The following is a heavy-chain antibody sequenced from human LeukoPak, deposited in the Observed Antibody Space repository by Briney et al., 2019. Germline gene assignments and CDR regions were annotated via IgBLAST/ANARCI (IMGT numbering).Heavy chain of an antibody. Sequence: GGSLRLSCAASGFMFSKNAMHWVRQAPGKGLEWVSAISGSGGSTYYADSVKGRFTISRDNSKNTLYLQMNSLRAEDTAVYYCARFMDYYGSGGSWFDPWGQGTLVTVSS. V-gene: IGHV3-23*01. J-gene: IGHJ5*02. CDR3: ARFMDYYGSGGSWFDP. CDR1: GFMFSKNA. CDR2: ISGSGGST. D-gene: IGHD3-10*01.